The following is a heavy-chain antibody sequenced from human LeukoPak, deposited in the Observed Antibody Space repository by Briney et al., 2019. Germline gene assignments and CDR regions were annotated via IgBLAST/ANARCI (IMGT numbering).Heavy chain of an antibody. CDR3: AKDRPVHYDGSNSMIDY. D-gene: IGHD3-22*01. Sequence: PGGSLRLSCSASGFTFSNFVMHWVRQASGKGLEYAAIINDNGYNTDYADSVKGRFTVSKDNPKNTLYLQMNSLRAEDTAVYYCAKDRPVHYDGSNSMIDYWGQGTLVTVSS. CDR2: INDNGYNT. V-gene: IGHV3-64*04. J-gene: IGHJ4*02. CDR1: GFTFSNFV.